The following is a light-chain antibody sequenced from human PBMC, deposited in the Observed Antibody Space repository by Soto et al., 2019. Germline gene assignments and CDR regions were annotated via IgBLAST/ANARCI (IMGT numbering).Light chain of an antibody. CDR3: SSYTSSSTQV. CDR2: EVS. CDR1: SSDVGGYNY. V-gene: IGLV2-14*01. J-gene: IGLJ1*01. Sequence: QSALTQPASVSGSPGQSITISCTGTSSDVGGYNYVSWYQQHPGKAPKLMIYEVSNRPSGVSNRFSGSKSGNTASLTISGLQAEDEADYYCSSYTSSSTQVXGTGTKVTVL.